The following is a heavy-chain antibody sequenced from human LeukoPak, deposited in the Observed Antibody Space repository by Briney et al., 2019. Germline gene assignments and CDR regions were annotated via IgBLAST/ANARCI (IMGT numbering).Heavy chain of an antibody. CDR1: GFTFSSYA. Sequence: GGSLRFSCAASGFTFSSYAMSWVRQAPGKGLEWVSGISGSGGSTDYADSLKGRFTISRDNSKNTLYLQMNSLRAEDTAVYYCAKGGKITYYFDYWGQGTLVTVSS. V-gene: IGHV3-23*01. CDR3: AKGGKITYYFDY. D-gene: IGHD1-20*01. J-gene: IGHJ4*02. CDR2: ISGSGGST.